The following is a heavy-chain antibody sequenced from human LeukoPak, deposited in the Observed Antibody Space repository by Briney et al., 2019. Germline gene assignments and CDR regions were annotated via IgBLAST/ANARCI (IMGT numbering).Heavy chain of an antibody. CDR2: ISGSGGRT. Sequence: GGSLRLSCAASGFTFSIYGMSWVRQAPGKGLEWVSAISGSGGRTYNADSMKGRFTISRDNSKNTLYLQMNSLRVEDTAVYYCARRAGAYSHPYDYWGQGTLVTVSS. V-gene: IGHV3-23*01. D-gene: IGHD4/OR15-4a*01. CDR1: GFTFSIYG. CDR3: ARRAGAYSHPYDY. J-gene: IGHJ4*02.